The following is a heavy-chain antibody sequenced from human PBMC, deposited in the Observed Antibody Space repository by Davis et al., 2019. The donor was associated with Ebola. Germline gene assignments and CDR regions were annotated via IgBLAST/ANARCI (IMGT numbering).Heavy chain of an antibody. V-gene: IGHV4-39*01. J-gene: IGHJ4*02. Sequence: MPSETLSLTCTVSGGSIISSSSYWGWIRQPPRKGLEWIGSIYYSGITYYNPSLKSRVTISVDTSKNQFSLKLRSVTAADTAVYYCARHRSGSYYEPPDCWGQGTLVTVSS. CDR3: ARHRSGSYYEPPDC. CDR2: IYYSGIT. CDR1: GGSIISSSSY. D-gene: IGHD3-10*01.